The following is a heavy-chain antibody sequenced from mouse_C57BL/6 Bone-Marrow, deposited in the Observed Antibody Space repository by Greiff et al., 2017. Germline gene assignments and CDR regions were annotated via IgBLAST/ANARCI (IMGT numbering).Heavy chain of an antibody. J-gene: IGHJ2*01. CDR3: TTSGYYGSSFFDY. CDR1: GFNIKDDY. Sequence: VQLQQSGAELVRPGASVKLSCTASGFNIKDDYMHWVKQRPEQGLEWIGWIDPENGDTAYASKFQGKATITADTSSNTAYLQLSSLTSEDTAVYYCTTSGYYGSSFFDYWGQGTTLTVSS. V-gene: IGHV14-4*01. CDR2: IDPENGDT. D-gene: IGHD1-1*01.